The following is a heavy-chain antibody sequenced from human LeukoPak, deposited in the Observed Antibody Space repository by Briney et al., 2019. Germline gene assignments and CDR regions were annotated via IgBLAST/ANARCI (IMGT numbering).Heavy chain of an antibody. V-gene: IGHV1-18*01. D-gene: IGHD3-16*02. CDR1: GYTFTSYG. J-gene: IGHJ4*02. Sequence: VSVKVSCKASGYTFTSYGISWVRQAPGQGLEWMGWISAYNGNTNYAQKLQGRVTMTTDTSTSTAYMELRSLRSDDTAVYYCAILPNYVWGSYRYTADYWGQGTLVTVSS. CDR3: AILPNYVWGSYRYTADY. CDR2: ISAYNGNT.